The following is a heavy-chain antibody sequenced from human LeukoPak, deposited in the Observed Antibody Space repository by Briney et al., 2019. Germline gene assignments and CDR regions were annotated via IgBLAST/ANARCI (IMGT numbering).Heavy chain of an antibody. J-gene: IGHJ4*02. V-gene: IGHV3-23*01. CDR1: GFTFGDYA. CDR3: ARAPSHFDY. D-gene: IGHD6-6*01. CDR2: ISGSGATI. Sequence: GGSLRLSCTASGFTFGDYAMSWVRQAPGKGLEWVSTISGSGATIYHADSVLGRFTISRDNSKNTLSLQMNSLRPEDTAVYYCARAPSHFDYWDQGTLVTVSS.